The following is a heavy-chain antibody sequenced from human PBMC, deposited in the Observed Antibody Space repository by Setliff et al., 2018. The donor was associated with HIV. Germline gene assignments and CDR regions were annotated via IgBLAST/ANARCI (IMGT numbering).Heavy chain of an antibody. J-gene: IGHJ4*02. CDR2: IIPILGIA. CDR1: GGTFSSYA. D-gene: IGHD6-19*01. Sequence: ASVKVSCKASGGTFSSYAISWVRQAPGQGLEWMGGIIPILGIANYAQKFQGRVTITADESTSTAYMELSSLRSEDTAVDYCARDQAIAVAGTLDYWGQGTLVPSPQ. V-gene: IGHV1-69*10. CDR3: ARDQAIAVAGTLDY.